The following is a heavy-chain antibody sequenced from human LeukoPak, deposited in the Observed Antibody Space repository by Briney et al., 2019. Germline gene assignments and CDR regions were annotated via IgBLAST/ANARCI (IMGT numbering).Heavy chain of an antibody. V-gene: IGHV3-48*01. CDR1: GFTFSSYS. CDR2: ISSSSSTI. Sequence: GGSLRLSCAASGFTFSSYSMNWVRQAPGKGLEWVSYISSSSSTIYYADSVKGRFTISRDKAKNSLYLQMNSLRAEDTAVYYCWREYCSIPSFLNTYGGQEPLVTVP. D-gene: IGHD2-2*01. J-gene: IGHJ4*02. CDR3: WREYCSIPSFLNTY.